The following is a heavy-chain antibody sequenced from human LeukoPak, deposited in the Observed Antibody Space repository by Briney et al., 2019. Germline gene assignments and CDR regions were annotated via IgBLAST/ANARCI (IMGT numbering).Heavy chain of an antibody. CDR1: GYTFTGYY. V-gene: IGHV1-2*02. J-gene: IGHJ4*02. CDR3: ARGVSSSWYYFDY. D-gene: IGHD6-13*01. Sequence: ASVKVSCKASGYTFTGYYMHWVRQAPGQGLEWMGWINPNSGGTNYAQKFQGRVTMTRDTSISTACMELSRLRSDDTAVYYCARGVSSSWYYFDYWGQGTLVTVSS. CDR2: INPNSGGT.